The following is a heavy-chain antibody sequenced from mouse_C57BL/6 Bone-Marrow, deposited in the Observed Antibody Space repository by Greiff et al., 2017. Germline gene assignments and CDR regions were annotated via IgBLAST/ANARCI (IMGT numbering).Heavy chain of an antibody. D-gene: IGHD4-1*01. V-gene: IGHV1-82*01. CDR3: ARGNWAAFAY. J-gene: IGHJ3*01. CDR2: IYPGDGDT. CDR1: GYAFSSSW. Sequence: QVQLKQSGPELVKPGASVKISCKASGYAFSSSWMNWVKQRPGKGLEWIGRIYPGDGDTNYNGKFKGKATLTADKSSSTAYMQLSGLTSEDSAVYFCARGNWAAFAYWGQGTLVTVSA.